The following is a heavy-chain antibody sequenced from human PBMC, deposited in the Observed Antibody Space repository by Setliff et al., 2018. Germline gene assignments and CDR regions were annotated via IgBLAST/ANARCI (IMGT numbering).Heavy chain of an antibody. CDR2: IYYSGST. CDR3: ARILGYCSGGSCYVPY. V-gene: IGHV4-39*07. J-gene: IGHJ4*02. Sequence: KPSETLSLTCTVSGGSISSGSYYWGWIRQPPGKGLEWIGSIYYSGSTYYNPSLKSRVTISVDTYKNQFSLKLSSVTAADTAMYYCARILGYCSGGSCYVPYWGQGTLVTVSS. CDR1: GGSISSGSYY. D-gene: IGHD2-15*01.